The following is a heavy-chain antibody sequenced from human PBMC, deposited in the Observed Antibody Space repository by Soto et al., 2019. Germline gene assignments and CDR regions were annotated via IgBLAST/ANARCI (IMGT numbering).Heavy chain of an antibody. D-gene: IGHD2-2*01. Sequence: TSETLSLTCAVYGGSFSGYYWSWIRQPPGKGLEWIGEINHSGSTNYNPSLKSRVTISVDTSKNQFSLKLSSVTAADTAVYYCARGGCSSTSCYPASYYYYYIDVWDKGTTVTVSS. J-gene: IGHJ6*03. CDR3: ARGGCSSTSCYPASYYYYYIDV. CDR1: GGSFSGYY. CDR2: INHSGST. V-gene: IGHV4-34*01.